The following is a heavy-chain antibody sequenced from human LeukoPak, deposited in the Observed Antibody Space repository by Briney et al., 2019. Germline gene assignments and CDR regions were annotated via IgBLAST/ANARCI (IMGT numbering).Heavy chain of an antibody. Sequence: SETLSLTCAVYGGSFSGYYWSWIRQPPGKGLEWIGEINHSGSTNYNPSLKSRVTISVDTSKNQFSLKLSSVTAADTAVYYCARRDILTGYYIGWFDPWGQGTLVTVSS. CDR1: GGSFSGYY. CDR3: ARRDILTGYYIGWFDP. CDR2: INHSGST. J-gene: IGHJ5*02. D-gene: IGHD3-9*01. V-gene: IGHV4-34*01.